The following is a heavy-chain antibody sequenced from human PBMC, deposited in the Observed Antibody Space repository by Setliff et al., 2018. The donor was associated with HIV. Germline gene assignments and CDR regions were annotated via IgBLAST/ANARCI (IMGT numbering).Heavy chain of an antibody. CDR2: MYYSGST. Sequence: KPSETLSLTCTVSGDSISSDFYWSWIRQPPGKGLEWIGYMYYSGSTNYNPSLKSRVTISVDTSSNQFSLKLSSVTAADTAVYHCAREREAWSAYDSWGQGTLVTVSS. V-gene: IGHV4-59*12. CDR1: GDSISSDFY. D-gene: IGHD3-3*01. CDR3: AREREAWSAYDS. J-gene: IGHJ5*02.